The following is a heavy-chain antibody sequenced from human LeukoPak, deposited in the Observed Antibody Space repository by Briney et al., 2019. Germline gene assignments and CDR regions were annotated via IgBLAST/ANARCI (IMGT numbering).Heavy chain of an antibody. CDR2: IYPGDPDT. D-gene: IGHD3-3*01. V-gene: IGHV5-51*01. CDR3: ARQNDFRLDY. CDR1: GYTFSSYW. Sequence: GESLKISCKGSGYTFSSYWIGWVRQMPGKGLEWMGIIYPGDPDTRYSPSLHGQVTISVDTSIGTAYLQWSSLKASDTAIYYCARQNDFRLDYWGQGTLVTVSS. J-gene: IGHJ4*02.